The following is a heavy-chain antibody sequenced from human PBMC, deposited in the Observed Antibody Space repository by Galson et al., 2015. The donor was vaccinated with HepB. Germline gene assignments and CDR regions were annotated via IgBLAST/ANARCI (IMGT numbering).Heavy chain of an antibody. CDR2: INWNGGST. J-gene: IGHJ4*02. Sequence: SLRHSCAAAGLTFDDAGLSRVRQAPGKGLEWVSGINWNGGSTGYADSVKGRFTISRDNAKNSLYLQMNSLRAEDTALYYCARGSQWELLRGFDYWGQGTLVTVSS. V-gene: IGHV3-20*04. CDR1: GLTFDDAG. CDR3: ARGSQWELLRGFDY. D-gene: IGHD1-26*01.